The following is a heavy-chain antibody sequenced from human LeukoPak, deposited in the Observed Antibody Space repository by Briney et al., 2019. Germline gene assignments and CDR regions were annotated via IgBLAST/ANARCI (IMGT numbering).Heavy chain of an antibody. CDR2: ISYDGSNK. D-gene: IGHD2-15*01. CDR1: GFTFSSYA. Sequence: PGGSLRLSCAASGFTFSSYAMHWVRQAPGKGLEWVAVISYDGSNKYYADSVKGRFTISRDNSRKMLYLQMSSLRAEDTAVYYCAKDGDIVVVITFDSWGQGTLVTVSS. J-gene: IGHJ4*02. V-gene: IGHV3-30-3*01. CDR3: AKDGDIVVVITFDS.